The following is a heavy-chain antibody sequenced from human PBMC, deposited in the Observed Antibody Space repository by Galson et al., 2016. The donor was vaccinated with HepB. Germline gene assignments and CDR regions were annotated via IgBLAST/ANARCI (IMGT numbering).Heavy chain of an antibody. D-gene: IGHD4-23*01. CDR3: AREESGNPLFDY. Sequence: SVKVSCKASGYSLTSRHMHWVRQAPGQGPEWMGIINPTGGMTRYAQKFEGRVTMTRDTSTSTVYMELRSLRSEDTAVYYCAREESGNPLFDYWGQGTLVTVSS. CDR2: INPTGGMT. V-gene: IGHV1-46*01. J-gene: IGHJ4*02. CDR1: GYSLTSRH.